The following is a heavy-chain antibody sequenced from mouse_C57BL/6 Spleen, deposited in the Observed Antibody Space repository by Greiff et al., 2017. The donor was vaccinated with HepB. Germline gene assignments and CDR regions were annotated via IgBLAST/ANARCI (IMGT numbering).Heavy chain of an antibody. V-gene: IGHV1-26*01. CDR2: INPNNGGT. CDR1: GYTFTDYY. CDR3: ARSHGYYVDYYAMDY. D-gene: IGHD2-3*01. J-gene: IGHJ4*01. Sequence: EVQLQQSGPELVKPGASVKISCKASGYTFTDYYMNWVKQSHGNSLEWIGDINPNNGGTSYNQKFKGKATLTVDKSSSTAYMELRSLTSEDSAVYYCARSHGYYVDYYAMDYWGQGTSVTVSS.